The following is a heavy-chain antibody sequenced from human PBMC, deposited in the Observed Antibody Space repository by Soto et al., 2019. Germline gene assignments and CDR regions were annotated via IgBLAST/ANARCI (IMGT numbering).Heavy chain of an antibody. CDR3: ARDWGVSYYYGMDV. CDR2: IIPIFGTA. CDR1: GGTFSSYA. Sequence: SVKVSCKASGGTFSSYAISWVRQAPGQGLEWMGGIIPIFGTANYAQKFQGRVTMTADTSTSTAYMELRSLRSDDTAVYYCARDWGVSYYYGMDVWGQGTTVTVSS. J-gene: IGHJ6*02. D-gene: IGHD3-16*01. V-gene: IGHV1-69*06.